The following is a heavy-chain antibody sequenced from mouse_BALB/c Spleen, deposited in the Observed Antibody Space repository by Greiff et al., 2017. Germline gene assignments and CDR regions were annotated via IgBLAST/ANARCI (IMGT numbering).Heavy chain of an antibody. CDR1: GYTFTSYV. J-gene: IGHJ1*01. D-gene: IGHD2-14*01. V-gene: IGHV1-14*01. CDR2: INPYNDGT. Sequence: ESGPELVKPGASVKMSCKASGYTFTSYVMHWVKQKPGQGLEWIGYINPYNDGTKYNEKFKGKATLTSDKSSSTAYMELSSLTSEDSAVYYCAREGYDRYFDVWGAGTTVTVSS. CDR3: AREGYDRYFDV.